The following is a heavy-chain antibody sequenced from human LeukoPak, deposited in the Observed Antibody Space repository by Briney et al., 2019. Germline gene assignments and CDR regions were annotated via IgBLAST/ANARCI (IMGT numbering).Heavy chain of an antibody. D-gene: IGHD3-22*01. Sequence: ASVKVSCKVSGYTLTELSMHWVRQAPGQGLEWMGWISGYNGDTKFAQKFQGRVTITTDKSTTTASMELRSLRSDDTAVYFCAREYYYDTSGYYSAYYNYGMDVWGQGTTVTVSS. V-gene: IGHV1-18*01. CDR3: AREYYYDTSGYYSAYYNYGMDV. J-gene: IGHJ6*02. CDR1: GYTLTELS. CDR2: ISGYNGDT.